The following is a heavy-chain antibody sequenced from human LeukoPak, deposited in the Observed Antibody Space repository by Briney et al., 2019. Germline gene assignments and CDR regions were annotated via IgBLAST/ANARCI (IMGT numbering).Heavy chain of an antibody. CDR1: GFTFSSHG. D-gene: IGHD3-3*01. Sequence: PGRSLRLSCAASGFTFSSHGMHWVRQAPGKGLEWVAVISYDGSNKYYADSVKGRFTISRDNSKNTLYLQMNSLRAEDTAVYYCAKGWDFWSGKYYFDYWGQGTLVTVSS. V-gene: IGHV3-30*18. CDR3: AKGWDFWSGKYYFDY. CDR2: ISYDGSNK. J-gene: IGHJ4*02.